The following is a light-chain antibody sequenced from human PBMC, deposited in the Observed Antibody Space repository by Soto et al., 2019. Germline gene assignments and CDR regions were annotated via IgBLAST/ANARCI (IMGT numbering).Light chain of an antibody. Sequence: DIQMTQSPSSLSASVGDRVTVTCQASQDIRKFLSWYQQKPGKVPKLLIYDASNLETGVPSRFSGSGYGTDFTVTISSLEPEDIATYFCQQSENFPLTFGGGTKVEI. CDR3: QQSENFPLT. J-gene: IGKJ4*01. V-gene: IGKV1-33*01. CDR2: DAS. CDR1: QDIRKF.